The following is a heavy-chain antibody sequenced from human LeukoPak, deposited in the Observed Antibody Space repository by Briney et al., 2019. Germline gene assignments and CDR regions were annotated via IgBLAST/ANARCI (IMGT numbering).Heavy chain of an antibody. J-gene: IGHJ4*02. CDR3: GESRLGGSLHSYDY. V-gene: IGHV5-51*01. D-gene: IGHD4-23*01. Sequence: GESLKISCKASGYRVMDYWIGWVRQTPGKGLEWMGIIYFDDSDTRYSPPFDGQVIISGDKSTATAYLQWSSLKTSDTAIYYCGESRLGGSLHSYDYWGQGTQVTVSS. CDR1: GYRVMDYW. CDR2: IYFDDSDT.